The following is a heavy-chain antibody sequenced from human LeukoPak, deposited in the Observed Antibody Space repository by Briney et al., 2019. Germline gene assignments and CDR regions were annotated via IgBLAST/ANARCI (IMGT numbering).Heavy chain of an antibody. V-gene: IGHV4-59*01. Sequence: PSETLSLTCTVSVRSISSYYWSWIRHPPGKGREWLRYIYYSGSTNYNASLKSRVVIAVDTSKNQFSLKLSSVTAADTAVYYCARLNPDHYYYDSSGYSIDYWGQGTLVTVSS. CDR3: ARLNPDHYYYDSSGYSIDY. CDR1: VRSISSYY. D-gene: IGHD3-22*01. CDR2: IYYSGST. J-gene: IGHJ4*02.